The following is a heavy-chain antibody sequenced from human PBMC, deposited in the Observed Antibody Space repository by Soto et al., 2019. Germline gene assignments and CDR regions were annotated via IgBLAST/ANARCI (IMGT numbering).Heavy chain of an antibody. J-gene: IGHJ4*02. D-gene: IGHD4-17*01. CDR3: ARALTVTHYYFDY. CDR2: IDPSGGST. CDR1: GYTFTSYY. V-gene: IGHV1-46*01. Sequence: ASVKVSCKASGYTFTSYYMHWVRQAPGQGLEWMGIIDPSGGSTSYAQKFQGRVTMTRDTSASTVYMELSSLRSEDTAVYYCARALTVTHYYFDYWGQGTLVTVSS.